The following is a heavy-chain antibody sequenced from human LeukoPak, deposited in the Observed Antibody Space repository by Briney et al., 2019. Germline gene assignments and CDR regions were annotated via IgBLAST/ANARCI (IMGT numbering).Heavy chain of an antibody. CDR3: TRAGYSSSWYSMAFDY. CDR1: GFTFGDYA. J-gene: IGHJ4*02. Sequence: PGGSLRLSCTASGFTFGDYAMSWFRQAPGKGLEWVGFIRSKAYGGTTEYAASVKGRFTISRDDSKSIAYLQMNSLKTEDTAVYYCTRAGYSSSWYSMAFDYWGQGTLVTVSS. V-gene: IGHV3-49*03. CDR2: IRSKAYGGTT. D-gene: IGHD6-13*01.